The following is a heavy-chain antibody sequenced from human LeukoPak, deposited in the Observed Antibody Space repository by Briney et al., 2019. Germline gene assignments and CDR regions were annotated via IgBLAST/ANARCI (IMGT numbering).Heavy chain of an antibody. V-gene: IGHV3-21*01. J-gene: IGHJ5*02. Sequence: GGSLRLSCAASGFTFSIYAMSWVRQAPGKGLAWVSGLNEDGGYTYYADSVKGRFTISRDNAKNSLFLQMNSLRAEDTAVYYCARDGSGWSNWFDPWGQGTLVTVSS. CDR1: GFTFSIYA. CDR2: LNEDGGYT. D-gene: IGHD6-19*01. CDR3: ARDGSGWSNWFDP.